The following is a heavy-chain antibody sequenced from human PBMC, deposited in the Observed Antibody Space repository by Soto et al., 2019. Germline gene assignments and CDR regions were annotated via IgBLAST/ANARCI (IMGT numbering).Heavy chain of an antibody. CDR3: ASSSGNNYGVGTNYYFDY. J-gene: IGHJ4*02. CDR2: IIPIFGTA. D-gene: IGHD1-26*01. CDR1: GGTFSTYS. Sequence: QVQLVQSGAEVKTPGSSVKVSCKTSGGTFSTYSIVWVRQAPGVGLEWMGGIIPIFGTANYAQKFQDRVTITADKSTNTAFMALSSLKSEDTAMYSCASSSGNNYGVGTNYYFDYWGQGTLVTVSS. V-gene: IGHV1-69*06.